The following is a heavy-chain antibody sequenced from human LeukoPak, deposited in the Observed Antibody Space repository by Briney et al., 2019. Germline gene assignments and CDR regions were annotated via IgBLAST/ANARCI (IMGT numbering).Heavy chain of an antibody. Sequence: GGSLRLSCAASGFTFSDYYMSWIRQAPGKGLEWVSYISSSTSNTSYADAVKGRFTISRDNAKNSLYLQMNSLRAEDTAVYYCARGTGSSSWEYFDYWGQGTLVTVSS. V-gene: IGHV3-11*06. CDR3: ARGTGSSSWEYFDY. D-gene: IGHD6-13*01. CDR2: ISSSTSNT. CDR1: GFTFSDYY. J-gene: IGHJ4*02.